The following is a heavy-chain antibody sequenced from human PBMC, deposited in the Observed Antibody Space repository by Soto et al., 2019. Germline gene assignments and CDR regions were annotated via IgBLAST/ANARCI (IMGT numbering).Heavy chain of an antibody. CDR1: DGSVSSGSYY. D-gene: IGHD5-12*01. V-gene: IGHV4-61*03. J-gene: IGHJ4*02. Sequence: QVQLQESGPGLVKPSETLSLTCTVSDGSVSSGSYYWTWIRQPPGKGLEWIGYIFSSGSTLYNPSLKSRLIISVDTSMNHFSLQLISVTAADTAVYYCARDSLALFDSWGQGTLVTVSS. CDR3: ARDSLALFDS. CDR2: IFSSGST.